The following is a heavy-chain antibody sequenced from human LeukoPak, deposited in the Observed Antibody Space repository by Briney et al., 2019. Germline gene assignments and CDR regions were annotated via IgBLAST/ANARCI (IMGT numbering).Heavy chain of an antibody. V-gene: IGHV4-61*02. CDR1: GGSISSGGYY. J-gene: IGHJ4*02. CDR2: IYTSGST. Sequence: SETLSLTCTVSGGSISSGGYYWRWLRQPAGTGLEWIGRIYTSGSTNYNSSLKSRVTISVDTSKNQFSLKLSSVTAADTAVYYCARGRTVSPADYWGQGTLVTVSS. CDR3: ARGRTVSPADY. D-gene: IGHD4-17*01.